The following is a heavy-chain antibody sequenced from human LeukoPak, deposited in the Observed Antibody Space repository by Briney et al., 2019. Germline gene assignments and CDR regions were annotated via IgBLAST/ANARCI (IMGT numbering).Heavy chain of an antibody. Sequence: GESLKISCKGSGYSFTSYWIGWVRQMPGKGLEWMGIIYPGDSDTRYSPSFQGQVTISADKSISTAYLQWSSLKASDTAMYYCAVGGRDSSGYFDAFDIWGQGTMVTVSS. CDR1: GYSFTSYW. CDR3: AVGGRDSSGYFDAFDI. J-gene: IGHJ3*02. V-gene: IGHV5-51*01. D-gene: IGHD6-19*01. CDR2: IYPGDSDT.